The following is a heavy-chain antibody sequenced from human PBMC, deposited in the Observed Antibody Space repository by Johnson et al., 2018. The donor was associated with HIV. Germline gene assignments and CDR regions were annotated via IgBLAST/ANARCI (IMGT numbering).Heavy chain of an antibody. Sequence: VQVVESGGGLVQPGGSLRLSCAASGFTFSSYGMHWVRQAPGKGLEWVAVIWYDGSNKYYADSVKGRFTISRDNSKNTLYLQMNSLRAEDTAVYYCARGFLTGTPSDAFDIWGQGTMVTVSS. V-gene: IGHV3-30*19. J-gene: IGHJ3*02. CDR1: GFTFSSYG. CDR3: ARGFLTGTPSDAFDI. CDR2: IWYDGSNK. D-gene: IGHD1-1*01.